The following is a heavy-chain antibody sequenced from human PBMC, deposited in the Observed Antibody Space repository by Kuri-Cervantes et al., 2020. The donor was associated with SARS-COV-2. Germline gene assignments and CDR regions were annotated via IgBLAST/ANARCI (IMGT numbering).Heavy chain of an antibody. J-gene: IGHJ4*02. Sequence: GGSLRLSCAASGFTFSSYAMSWVRQAPGKGLVWVSRINSDGSSTNYADSVKGRFTISRDNAKNTLYLQMNSLRAEDTAVYYCARDPYFDLRELREEYGFDYWGQGTLVTVSS. CDR2: INSDGSST. V-gene: IGHV3-74*01. CDR1: GFTFSSYA. CDR3: ARDPYFDLRELREEYGFDY. D-gene: IGHD1-26*01.